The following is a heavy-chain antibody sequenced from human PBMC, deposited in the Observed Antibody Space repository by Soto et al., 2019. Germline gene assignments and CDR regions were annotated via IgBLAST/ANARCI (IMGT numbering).Heavy chain of an antibody. CDR3: ARSVFP. CDR1: GGSFSRYY. J-gene: IGHJ5*02. Sequence: SETLSLTCAVDGGSFSRYYWSWIRQPPGKGLEWIGYFYYSGSTYYNPSLKSRVTISVNTSKNQFSLKLSSVTAADTAVYYCARSVFPWGQGTLVTVSS. CDR2: FYYSGST. V-gene: IGHV4-59*06.